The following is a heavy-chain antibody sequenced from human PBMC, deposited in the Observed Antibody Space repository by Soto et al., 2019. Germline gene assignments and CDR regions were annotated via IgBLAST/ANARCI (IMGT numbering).Heavy chain of an antibody. CDR3: AREARGKKAGKNGIVSQGN. CDR1: GSRFSNYV. D-gene: IGHD6-13*01. V-gene: IGHV1-69*06. J-gene: IGHJ4*02. Sequence: SVNVSCKCSGSRFSNYVISWVRQAPGHGREGLGRIIPIFKSTKYAQSFQGRVTITADKSTSTASLELSSLRADDTAVYYCAREARGKKAGKNGIVSQGNWGQGTMVTVSS. CDR2: IIPIFKST.